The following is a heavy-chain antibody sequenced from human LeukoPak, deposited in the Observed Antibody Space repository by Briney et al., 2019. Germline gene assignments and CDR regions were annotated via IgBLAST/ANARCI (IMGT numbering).Heavy chain of an antibody. Sequence: GGSLRLSCAASGFTFSSYHMHWVRQASGKGLEWVANINQDGSEKYYVDSVKGRFTVSRDNAKNSVYLQMNSLRTEDTAIYYCAGAWSRVDGFDIWGQGTMVTVSS. J-gene: IGHJ3*02. D-gene: IGHD2-8*02. CDR1: GFTFSSYH. CDR3: AGAWSRVDGFDI. V-gene: IGHV3-7*01. CDR2: INQDGSEK.